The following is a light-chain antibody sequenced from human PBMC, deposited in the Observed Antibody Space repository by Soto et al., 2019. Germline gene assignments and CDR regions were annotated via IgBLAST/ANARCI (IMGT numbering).Light chain of an antibody. Sequence: QSALTQPASVSGSPGQSITISCTGTSGDIGGYNYVSWYQQHPGKAPKLLISEVTNRPSGVSNRFSGSKSGNTASLTISGLQAEDEADYYCCSYAGTYPHVVFGGGTKLTVL. J-gene: IGLJ2*01. V-gene: IGLV2-14*01. CDR1: SGDIGGYNY. CDR2: EVT. CDR3: CSYAGTYPHVV.